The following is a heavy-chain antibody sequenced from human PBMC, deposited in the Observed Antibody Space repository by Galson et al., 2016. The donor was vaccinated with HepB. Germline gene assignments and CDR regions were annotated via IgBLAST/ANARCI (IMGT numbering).Heavy chain of an antibody. J-gene: IGHJ4*02. CDR1: GFTFSSFA. CDR2: IKDDGSEK. D-gene: IGHD2-2*01. Sequence: SLRLSCAASGFTFSSFAMHWVRQAPGKGPEWVANIKDDGSEKYYVDSVKGRFTISRDNAKNSLYLQMNSLRAGDTAVSFCARDLRWGDFVVVPAGSDFWGQGTLVTVSS. V-gene: IGHV3-7*03. CDR3: ARDLRWGDFVVVPAGSDF.